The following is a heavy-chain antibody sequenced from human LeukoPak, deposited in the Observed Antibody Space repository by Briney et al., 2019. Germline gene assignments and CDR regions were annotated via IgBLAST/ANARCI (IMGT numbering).Heavy chain of an antibody. CDR2: ISSSSSYI. CDR3: ASIGGYYYDSSGSRGGY. V-gene: IGHV3-21*01. J-gene: IGHJ4*02. Sequence: PGGSLRLSCAASGFTFSSYSMNWVRQAPGKGLERVSSISSSSSYIYYADSVKGRFTISRDNAKNSLYLQMNSLRAEDTAVYYCASIGGYYYDSSGSRGGYWGQGTLVTVSS. D-gene: IGHD3-22*01. CDR1: GFTFSSYS.